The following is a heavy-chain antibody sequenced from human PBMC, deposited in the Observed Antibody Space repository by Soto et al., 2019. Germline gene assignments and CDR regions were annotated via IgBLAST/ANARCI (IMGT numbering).Heavy chain of an antibody. J-gene: IGHJ4*02. CDR3: ARDRGYSSW. CDR1: GFTFSSYW. V-gene: IGHV3-7*01. D-gene: IGHD6-13*01. CDR2: IKQDGSEK. Sequence: GGSLRLSCAASGFTFSSYWMSWVRQAPGKGLEWVANIKQDGSEKYYVDSVKGRFTISRDNAKNSLFLQMNSLGAEDTAGYYCARDRGYSSWWGQGTLVTVSS.